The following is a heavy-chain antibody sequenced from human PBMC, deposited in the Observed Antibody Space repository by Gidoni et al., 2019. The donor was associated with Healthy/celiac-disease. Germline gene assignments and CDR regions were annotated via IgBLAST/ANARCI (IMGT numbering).Heavy chain of an antibody. CDR3: ARAGRATLLDY. CDR1: GGSISSYY. CDR2: FYYRGST. V-gene: IGHV4-59*01. J-gene: IGHJ4*02. D-gene: IGHD3-10*01. Sequence: QVQLQESGPGLVKPSETLSLTCTVSGGSISSYYWSWIRQPPGNGLEWIGYFYYRGSTNYNPSLKSRVTISVDTSKNQFSLKLSSVTAAATAVYYCARAGRATLLDYWGQGTLVTVSS.